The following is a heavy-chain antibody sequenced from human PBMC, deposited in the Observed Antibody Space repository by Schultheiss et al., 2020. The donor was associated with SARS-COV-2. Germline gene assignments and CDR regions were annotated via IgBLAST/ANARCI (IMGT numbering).Heavy chain of an antibody. V-gene: IGHV3-30*07. CDR3: AKAPGTYPHYYGMDV. J-gene: IGHJ6*02. CDR2: IAFDGSDT. CDR1: GFTFSSYA. Sequence: GGSLRLSCAASGFTFSSYAMHWVRQAPGKGFEWVAVIAFDGSDTDYADSVKGRFTISRDNSKNTLYLQMNSLRAEDTAVYYCAKAPGTYPHYYGMDVWGQGTTVTVSS.